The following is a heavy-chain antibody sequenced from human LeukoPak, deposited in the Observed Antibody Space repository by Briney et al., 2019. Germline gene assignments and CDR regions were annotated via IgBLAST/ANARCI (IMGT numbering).Heavy chain of an antibody. D-gene: IGHD2-21*01. J-gene: IGHJ4*02. CDR1: GFAFSNYD. V-gene: IGHV3-30*02. Sequence: PGGSLRLSCAASGFAFSNYDTHWVRQAPGKGLEWAAFIRSDGSHQYHADSVKGRFTISRDNSKSTLYLQMSSLRVEDTAVYYCANADCWGQGTLVTVSS. CDR3: ANADC. CDR2: IRSDGSHQ.